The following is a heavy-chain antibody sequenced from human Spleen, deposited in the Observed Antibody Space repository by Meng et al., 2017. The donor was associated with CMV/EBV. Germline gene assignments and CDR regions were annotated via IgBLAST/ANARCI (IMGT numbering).Heavy chain of an antibody. J-gene: IGHJ5*02. CDR3: ARDRRYSGSYYGGAGFDP. CDR2: INWNGAST. Sequence: GESLKISCAASGFTFSSYEMNWVRQAPGKGLEWVSGINWNGASTGYADSVKGRFTISRDNAKNSLYLQMNSLRAEDTALYHCARDRRYSGSYYGGAGFDPWGQGTLVTVSS. D-gene: IGHD1-26*01. CDR1: GFTFSSYE. V-gene: IGHV3-20*01.